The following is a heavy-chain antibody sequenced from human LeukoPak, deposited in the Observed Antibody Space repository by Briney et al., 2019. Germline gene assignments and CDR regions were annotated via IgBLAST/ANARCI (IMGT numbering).Heavy chain of an antibody. V-gene: IGHV3-21*01. CDR3: ARGLEYSSTDALGI. D-gene: IGHD6-6*01. CDR2: IGSSGLYI. J-gene: IGHJ3*02. CDR1: GLTFSGYS. Sequence: PGGSLRLSCAASGLTFSGYSVNWVRQAPGKGLEWVSSIGSSGLYIYYADSVKGRFTISKDTAKNSLYLQMNSLRADDTALYYCARGLEYSSTDALGIWGQGTMVTVSS.